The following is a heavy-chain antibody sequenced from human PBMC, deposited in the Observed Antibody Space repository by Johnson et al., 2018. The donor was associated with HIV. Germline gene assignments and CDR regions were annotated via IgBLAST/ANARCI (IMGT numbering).Heavy chain of an antibody. Sequence: QVQLVESGGGVVQPGRALRLSCAASGFTFSNSAMHWVRQAPGKGLEWVAVISYDGSNKYYADSVKGRFTISRDNSKNTLYLQMNSLRAEDTAVYYCASRTGWDAFDIWGQGTMVTVSS. CDR2: ISYDGSNK. CDR1: GFTFSNSA. D-gene: IGHD7-27*01. J-gene: IGHJ3*02. CDR3: ASRTGWDAFDI. V-gene: IGHV3-30*04.